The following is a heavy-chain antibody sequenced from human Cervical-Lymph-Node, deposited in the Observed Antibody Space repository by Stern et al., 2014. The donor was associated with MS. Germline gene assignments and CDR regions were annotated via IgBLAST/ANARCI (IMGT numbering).Heavy chain of an antibody. CDR3: AREPKKDYFFSSGLDS. CDR2: INSDGSST. J-gene: IGHJ4*02. V-gene: IGHV3-74*03. Sequence: EVQLVESGGDLVQPGGSLRLSCAASGFTFSSYWMQWVRQAPGKGLVWVSHINSDGSSTTYADSVKSRFTTSRDNAKNTLYLQMDDLRAEDTAVYFCAREPKKDYFFSSGLDSWGQGTLVTVSS. D-gene: IGHD2/OR15-2a*01. CDR1: GFTFSSYW.